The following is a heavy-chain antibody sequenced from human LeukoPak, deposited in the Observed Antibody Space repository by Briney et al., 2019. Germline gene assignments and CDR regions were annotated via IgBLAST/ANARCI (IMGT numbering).Heavy chain of an antibody. J-gene: IGHJ4*02. V-gene: IGHV1-69*05. CDR3: ARAPRNPLRYFDWLFLDY. CDR1: GGTFSSYT. CDR2: IIPIFGTA. Sequence: SVKVSCKASGGTFSSYTISWVRQAPGQGLEWMGGIIPIFGTANYAQKFQGRVTITTDESTSTAYMELSSLRSEDTAVYYCARAPRNPLRYFDWLFLDYWGQGTLVTVSS. D-gene: IGHD3-9*01.